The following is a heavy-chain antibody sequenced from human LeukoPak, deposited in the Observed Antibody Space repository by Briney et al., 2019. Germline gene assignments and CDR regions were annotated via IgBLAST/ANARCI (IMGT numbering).Heavy chain of an antibody. Sequence: GGSLSLSCAASGFTFSNYWIHWVRQAPGKGLVWVSRINSYGSSTSYADYVKGRFTICRDHDKNTLYLQKTRLRADATAVYFCARAGGNSWKAFDIWGQGTMVTVSS. D-gene: IGHD4-23*01. CDR1: GFTFSNYW. J-gene: IGHJ3*02. CDR3: ARAGGNSWKAFDI. V-gene: IGHV3-74*01. CDR2: INSYGSST.